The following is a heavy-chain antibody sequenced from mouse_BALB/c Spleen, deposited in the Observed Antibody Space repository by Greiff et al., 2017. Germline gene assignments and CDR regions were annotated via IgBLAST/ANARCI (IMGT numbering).Heavy chain of an antibody. D-gene: IGHD2-3*01. Sequence: VQLQESGAELVRPGASVTLSCKASGYTFTDYEMHWVKQTPVHGLEWIGAIDPETGGTAYNQKFKGKATLTADKSSSTAYMELRSLTSEDSAVYYCTRVRVFDGYYVGYFDYWGQGTTLTVSS. CDR1: GYTFTDYE. J-gene: IGHJ2*01. CDR3: TRVRVFDGYYVGYFDY. CDR2: IDPETGGT. V-gene: IGHV1-15*01.